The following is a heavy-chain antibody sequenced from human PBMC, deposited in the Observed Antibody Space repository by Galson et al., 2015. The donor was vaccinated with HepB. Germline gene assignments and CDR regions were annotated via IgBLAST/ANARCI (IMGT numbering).Heavy chain of an antibody. CDR3: IVRWLRFGVDY. D-gene: IGHD5-12*01. Sequence: SLRLSCAASGSTFSNAWMSWVRQAPGKGLEWVGRIKSKTDGGTTDYAAPVKGRFTISRDDSKNTLYLQMNSLKTEDTAVYYCIVRWLRFGVDYWGQGTLVTVSS. J-gene: IGHJ4*02. CDR1: GSTFSNAW. V-gene: IGHV3-15*01. CDR2: IKSKTDGGTT.